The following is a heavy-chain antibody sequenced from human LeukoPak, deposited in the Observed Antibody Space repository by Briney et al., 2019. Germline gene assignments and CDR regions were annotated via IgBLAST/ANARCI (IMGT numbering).Heavy chain of an antibody. D-gene: IGHD5-18*01. Sequence: GGSLRLSCAASGFTFDDYAMHWVRQAPGKGLEWVSGISWNGATIGYADFVKGRFTISRDNAKNSLNVQMNSLRAEDTALYYCAKGRAAYTYGYDAFDIWGQGTMVTVSS. V-gene: IGHV3-9*01. CDR3: AKGRAAYTYGYDAFDI. CDR1: GFTFDDYA. CDR2: ISWNGATI. J-gene: IGHJ3*02.